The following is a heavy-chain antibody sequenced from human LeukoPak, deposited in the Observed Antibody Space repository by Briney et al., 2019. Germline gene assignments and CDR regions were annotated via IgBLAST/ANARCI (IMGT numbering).Heavy chain of an antibody. CDR3: ARGGEGDYYDSSGYYRLDY. CDR1: GFTFSDYY. CDR2: INWNGGST. J-gene: IGHJ4*02. D-gene: IGHD3-22*01. V-gene: IGHV3-20*04. Sequence: PGGSLRLSCAASGFTFSDYYMSWIRQAPGKGLEWVSGINWNGGSTGYADSVKGRFTISRDNAKNSLYLQMNSLRAEDTALYYCARGGEGDYYDSSGYYRLDYWGQGTLVTVSS.